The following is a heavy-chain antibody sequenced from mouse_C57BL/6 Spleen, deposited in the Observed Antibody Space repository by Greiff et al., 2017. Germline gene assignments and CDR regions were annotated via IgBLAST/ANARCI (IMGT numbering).Heavy chain of an antibody. CDR2: ISSGSSTI. Sequence: EVQGVESGGGLVKPGGSLKLSCAASGFTFSDYGMDWVRQAPEKGLEWVAYISSGSSTIYYEDTVKGRFTISRDNAKNTLFLQMTSLRSEDTAMYYGARGRGFAYWGQGTLVTVSA. J-gene: IGHJ3*01. CDR1: GFTFSDYG. CDR3: ARGRGFAY. V-gene: IGHV5-17*01.